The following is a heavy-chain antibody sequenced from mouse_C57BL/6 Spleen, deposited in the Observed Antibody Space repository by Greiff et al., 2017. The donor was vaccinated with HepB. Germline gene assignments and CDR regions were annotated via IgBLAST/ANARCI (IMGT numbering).Heavy chain of an antibody. CDR2: ILPGSGST. D-gene: IGHD2-2*01. CDR1: GYTFTGYW. V-gene: IGHV1-9*01. CDR3: ARQGGYDYYAMDY. Sequence: QVQLKESGAELMKPGASVKLSCKATGYTFTGYWIEWVKQRPGHGLEWIGEILPGSGSTNDNEKFKGKATFTADTSSNTAYMQLSSLTTEDSAIYYCARQGGYDYYAMDYWGQGTSVTVSS. J-gene: IGHJ4*01.